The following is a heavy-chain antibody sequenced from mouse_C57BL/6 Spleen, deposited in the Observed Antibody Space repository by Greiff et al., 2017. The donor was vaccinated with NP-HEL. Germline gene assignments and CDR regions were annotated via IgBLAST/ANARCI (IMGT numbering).Heavy chain of an antibody. J-gene: IGHJ1*03. Sequence: VQLQQSGAELVKPGASVKISCKASGYAFSSYWMNWVKQRPGKGLEWIGQIYPGDGDTNYNGKFKGKATLTADKSSSTAYMQRSSLTSEDSAVYFGARGISYYCSSHWYFDVWGTGPTVTVSS. V-gene: IGHV1-80*01. D-gene: IGHD1-1*01. CDR3: ARGISYYCSSHWYFDV. CDR2: IYPGDGDT. CDR1: GYAFSSYW.